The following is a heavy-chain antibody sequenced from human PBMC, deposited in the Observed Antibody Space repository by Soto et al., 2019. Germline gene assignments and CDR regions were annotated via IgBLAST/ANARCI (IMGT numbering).Heavy chain of an antibody. CDR2: INHSGRT. CDR3: ARSRYYDSSGYRALDPFDI. CDR1: GGSFSGYS. Sequence: SQTRPRTCAVFGGSFSGYSWNLIRHPPGKGLEWIGEINHSGRTKYYWSIKSRVTIAVDTSRNQFSLKLNSVTAADTAVYYCARSRYYDSSGYRALDPFDIWGQGTMVT. V-gene: IGHV4-34*01. J-gene: IGHJ3*02. D-gene: IGHD3-22*01.